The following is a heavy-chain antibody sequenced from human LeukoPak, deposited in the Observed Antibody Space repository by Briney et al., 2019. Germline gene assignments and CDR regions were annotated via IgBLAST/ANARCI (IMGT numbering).Heavy chain of an antibody. V-gene: IGHV4-59*01. CDR1: GGSISSYY. D-gene: IGHD2-21*02. J-gene: IGHJ4*02. CDR3: ARFAYCGGHCWYYFDY. Sequence: PSETLSLTCAVSGGSISSYYWSWIRQPPGKGLEWIGYIYSSGSTNYNPSLESRIIISVDTSKNQFSLKLSPVTAADTAVYYCARFAYCGGHCWYYFDYWARDPWSPSPQ. CDR2: IYSSGST.